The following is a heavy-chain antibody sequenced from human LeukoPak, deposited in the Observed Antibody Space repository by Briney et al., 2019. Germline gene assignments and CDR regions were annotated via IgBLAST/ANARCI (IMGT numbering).Heavy chain of an antibody. CDR3: ATDKGQLGAEYLHH. Sequence: NSSETLSLTCAVYGGSFSGYYWSWIRQPPGKGLEWIGEINHSGSTNYNPSLKSRVTISVDTSKNQFSLKLSSATAADTAVYYCATDKGQLGAEYLHHWGQGTLVTVSS. V-gene: IGHV4-34*01. J-gene: IGHJ1*01. D-gene: IGHD6-13*01. CDR2: INHSGST. CDR1: GGSFSGYY.